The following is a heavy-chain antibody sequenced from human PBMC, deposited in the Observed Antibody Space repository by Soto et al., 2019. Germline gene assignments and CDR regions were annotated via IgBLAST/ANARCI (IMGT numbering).Heavy chain of an antibody. V-gene: IGHV1-18*04. J-gene: IGHJ4*02. D-gene: IGHD3-10*01. CDR1: GYTFTSYG. CDR2: IRAYNGNT. CDR3: ATPTPLRGAMITNINFDF. Sequence: ASVKVSCKASGYTFTSYGISWVRQAPGQGLEWMGWIRAYNGNTNYAQKLQGRVTVTTDTSTSTAYMELRSLRSDDTAVYYCATPTPLRGAMITNINFDFWGQGTPVTVSS.